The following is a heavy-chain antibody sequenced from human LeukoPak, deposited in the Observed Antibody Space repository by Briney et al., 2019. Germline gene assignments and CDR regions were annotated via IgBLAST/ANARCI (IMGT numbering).Heavy chain of an antibody. J-gene: IGHJ5*02. CDR3: ARGSPYSSSWYEDWFDP. Sequence: SETLSLTCAVYGGSFSGYYWSWIRQPPGKGLEWIGGISHSGSTNYNPSLKSRVTISVDTSKNQFSLKLSSVTAADTAVYYCARGSPYSSSWYEDWFDPWGQGTLVTVSS. V-gene: IGHV4-34*01. CDR2: ISHSGST. CDR1: GGSFSGYY. D-gene: IGHD6-13*01.